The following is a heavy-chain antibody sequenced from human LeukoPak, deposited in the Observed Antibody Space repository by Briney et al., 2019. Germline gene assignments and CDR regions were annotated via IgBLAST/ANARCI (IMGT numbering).Heavy chain of an antibody. D-gene: IGHD1-26*01. V-gene: IGHV3-30*18. J-gene: IGHJ4*02. Sequence: GGSLRLSCAASGFTFSSYGMHWVRQAPGKGLEWVAVISYDGSNKYYADSVKGRFTISRDNSKNTLYLQMNSLRAEDTAVYYCAKDRYRGSPDYWGQGTLVTVSS. CDR1: GFTFSSYG. CDR2: ISYDGSNK. CDR3: AKDRYRGSPDY.